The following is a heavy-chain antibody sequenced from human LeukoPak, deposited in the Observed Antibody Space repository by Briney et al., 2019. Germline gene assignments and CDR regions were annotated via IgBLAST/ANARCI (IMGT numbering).Heavy chain of an antibody. J-gene: IGHJ4*02. D-gene: IGHD3-3*01. CDR1: GGSISSGSYY. CDR3: ARDYYDFWSGYRGGFDY. V-gene: IGHV4-61*02. CDR2: IYTSGST. Sequence: SETLSLTCTVSGGSISSGSYYWSWIRQPAGKGLEWIGRIYTSGSTNYNPSLKSRVTISVDTSKNQFSLKLSSVTAADTAVYYCARDYYDFWSGYRGGFDYWGQGTLVTVSS.